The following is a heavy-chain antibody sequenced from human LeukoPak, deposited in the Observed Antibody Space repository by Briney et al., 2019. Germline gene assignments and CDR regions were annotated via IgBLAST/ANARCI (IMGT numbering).Heavy chain of an antibody. Sequence: GGSLRLSCAASGFTFSSYGMHWVRQAPGKGLEWVAVISYDGSNKYYADSVKGRFTISRDNSKNTLYLQMNSLRAEDTAVYYCAKNTGFGELLPYAYYFDYWGQGTLVTVSS. CDR3: AKNTGFGELLPYAYYFDY. D-gene: IGHD3-10*01. V-gene: IGHV3-30*18. CDR1: GFTFSSYG. J-gene: IGHJ4*02. CDR2: ISYDGSNK.